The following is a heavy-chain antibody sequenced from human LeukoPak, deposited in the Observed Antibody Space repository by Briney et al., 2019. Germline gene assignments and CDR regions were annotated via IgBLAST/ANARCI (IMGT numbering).Heavy chain of an antibody. V-gene: IGHV4-30-2*01. J-gene: IGHJ3*02. Sequence: SQTLSLTCTVSGGSISSGGYYWSWIRQPPGKGLEWIGYIYHSGSTYYNPSLKSRVTISVDRSKNQFSLKLSSVTAADTAVYYCARGRIDGGHLIWGQGTMVTVSS. CDR3: ARGRIDGGHLI. D-gene: IGHD3-16*01. CDR1: GGSISSGGYY. CDR2: IYHSGST.